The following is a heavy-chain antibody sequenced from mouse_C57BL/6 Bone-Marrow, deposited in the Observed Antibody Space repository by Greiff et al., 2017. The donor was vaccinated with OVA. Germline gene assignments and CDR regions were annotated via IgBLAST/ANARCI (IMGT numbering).Heavy chain of an antibody. CDR3: ARHYYGSSYY. Sequence: EVMLVESGGDLVKPGGSLKLSCAASGFTFSSYGMSWVRQTPDKRLEWVATISSGGSYTYYPDSVKGRFTISRDTAKNTLYLQMSSLKFEDTAMYYCARHYYGSSYYWGQGTTLTVSS. D-gene: IGHD1-1*01. V-gene: IGHV5-6*01. CDR2: ISSGGSYT. CDR1: GFTFSSYG. J-gene: IGHJ2*01.